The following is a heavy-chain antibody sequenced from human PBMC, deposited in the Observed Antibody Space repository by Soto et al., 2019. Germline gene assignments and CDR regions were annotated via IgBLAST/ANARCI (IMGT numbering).Heavy chain of an antibody. CDR1: GGSISSYY. CDR2: IYYSGST. D-gene: IGHD3-22*01. Sequence: SQTLSLTCTVSGGSISSYYWSWIRQPPGKGLEWIGYIYYSGSTNYNPSLKSRVTISVDTSKNQFSLKLSSVTAADTAVYYCAGEQTERTMTPSMDGWGEGTTVTFSS. J-gene: IGHJ6*04. V-gene: IGHV4-59*01. CDR3: AGEQTERTMTPSMDG.